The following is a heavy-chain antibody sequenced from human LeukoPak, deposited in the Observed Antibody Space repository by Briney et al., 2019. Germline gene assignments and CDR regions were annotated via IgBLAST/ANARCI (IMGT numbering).Heavy chain of an antibody. Sequence: SETLSLTCAVYGGSFSGYYWSWIRQPPGKGLEWIGEINHSGSTNYNPSLKSRVTISVDTSENQFSLKLSSVTAADTAVYYCARRRKGIVVVVAATKNWFDPWGQGTLVTVSS. CDR2: INHSGST. V-gene: IGHV4-34*01. D-gene: IGHD2-15*01. CDR1: GGSFSGYY. J-gene: IGHJ5*02. CDR3: ARRRKGIVVVVAATKNWFDP.